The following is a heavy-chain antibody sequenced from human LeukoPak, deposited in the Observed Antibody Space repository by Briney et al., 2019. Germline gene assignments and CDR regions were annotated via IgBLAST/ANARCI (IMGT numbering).Heavy chain of an antibody. CDR2: IKSDGITI. Sequence: GGPLRLSCAASGFTFSNYMMHWVRHAPGKGLVWVSRIKSDGITITYADSVKGRFTISRDNAKNTLYLQMNSLRAEDTAVYYCLRDLNWSLDQWGQGTLVTVSS. D-gene: IGHD1-20*01. CDR3: LRDLNWSLDQ. CDR1: GFTFSNYM. V-gene: IGHV3-74*01. J-gene: IGHJ4*02.